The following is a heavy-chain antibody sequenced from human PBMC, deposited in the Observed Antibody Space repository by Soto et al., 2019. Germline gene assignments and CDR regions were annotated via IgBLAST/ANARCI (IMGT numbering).Heavy chain of an antibody. CDR3: DRGSQWRVH. D-gene: IGHD6-19*01. CDR2: IYYSGST. J-gene: IGHJ4*02. CDR1: GGSISSGDYY. V-gene: IGHV4-30-4*01. Sequence: PSLTGNVSGGSISSGDYYWSWIRPPPGKGLEWIGYIYYSGSTYYNPSLKSRVTISVDTSKNQFSLKLSSVTAADTAVYYCDRGSQWRVHWGQGTLVTGSA.